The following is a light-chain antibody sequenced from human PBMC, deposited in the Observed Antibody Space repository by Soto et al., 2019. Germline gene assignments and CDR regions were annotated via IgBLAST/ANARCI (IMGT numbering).Light chain of an antibody. CDR1: QSVGTN. J-gene: IGKJ4*01. V-gene: IGKV3-15*01. CDR3: QQCHYWPPLT. Sequence: EIVLTQSPATLSVSPGERATLSCRASQSVGTNLAWYQQKPGQTPRLLIYDASTRATGVPARFSDSGSGIEFTLTISSLQSEDFAVYFCQQCHYWPPLTFGGGTKVDIK. CDR2: DAS.